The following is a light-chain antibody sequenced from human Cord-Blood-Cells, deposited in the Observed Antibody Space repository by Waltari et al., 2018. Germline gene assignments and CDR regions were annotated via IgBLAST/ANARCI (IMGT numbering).Light chain of an antibody. CDR2: EGS. CDR3: CSYAGSSTFV. Sequence: QSALTQPASVYGSPGQSTTISCNGTSSDDGSYNLVSWYQQHPGKAPKLMIYEGSKRPSGVSNRFSGSKSGNTASLTISGLQAEDEADYYCCSYAGSSTFVFGGGTKLTVL. J-gene: IGLJ3*02. V-gene: IGLV2-23*03. CDR1: SSDDGSYNL.